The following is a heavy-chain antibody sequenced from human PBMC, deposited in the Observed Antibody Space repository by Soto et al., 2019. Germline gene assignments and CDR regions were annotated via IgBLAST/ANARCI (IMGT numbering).Heavy chain of an antibody. CDR1: GYTFTSYG. J-gene: IGHJ2*01. Sequence: QVPVVQSGAEVKKPGASVKVSCKASGYTFTSYGISWVRQAPGQGLEWMGWISAYNGNTNYAQKLQGRVTMTTDTSTSTAYMELRSLRSDDTAVYYCATAVEDTAMVGYWYFDLWGRGTLVTVSS. CDR2: ISAYNGNT. V-gene: IGHV1-18*01. D-gene: IGHD5-18*01. CDR3: ATAVEDTAMVGYWYFDL.